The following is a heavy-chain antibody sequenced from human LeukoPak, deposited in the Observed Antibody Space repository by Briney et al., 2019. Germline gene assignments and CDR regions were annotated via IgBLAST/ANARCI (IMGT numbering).Heavy chain of an antibody. V-gene: IGHV3-74*01. CDR2: INTVGSST. CDR1: GFTFSSYG. J-gene: IGHJ4*02. CDR3: ARDLDRYYFDY. Sequence: GGSLRLSCAASGFTFSSYGMSWVRQAPGKGLVWVSRINTVGSSTTYADSVKGRFTISRDNAKNTLYLQMNSLRAEDTAVYYCARDLDRYYFDYWGQGTLVTVSS.